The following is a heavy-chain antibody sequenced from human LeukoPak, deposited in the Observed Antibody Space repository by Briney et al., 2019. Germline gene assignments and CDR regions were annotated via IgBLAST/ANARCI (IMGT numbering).Heavy chain of an antibody. J-gene: IGHJ4*02. V-gene: IGHV3-74*01. D-gene: IGHD2-15*01. CDR3: AGILVAASGTNDY. CDR2: INSDGSST. Sequence: PGGSLRLSCAASGFTFSTYWMRWVRHAPGKGLVWVSRINSDGSSTSYADSVKGRFTISRDNAKNTLYLQMNSLRAEDTAVYYCAGILVAASGTNDYWGQGTLVTVSS. CDR1: GFTFSTYW.